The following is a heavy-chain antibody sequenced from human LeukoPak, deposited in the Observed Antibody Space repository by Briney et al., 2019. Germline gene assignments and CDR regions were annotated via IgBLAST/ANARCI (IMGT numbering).Heavy chain of an antibody. CDR1: GGSFSGYY. CDR3: ARAQDERNFDY. J-gene: IGHJ4*02. Sequence: PSETLSLTCAVYGGSFSGYYWSWIRQPPGKGLEWTGEINHSGSTNYNPSLKSRVTISVDTSKNQFSLKLSSVTAADTAVYYCARAQDERNFDYWGQGTLVTVSS. D-gene: IGHD2-15*01. V-gene: IGHV4-34*01. CDR2: INHSGST.